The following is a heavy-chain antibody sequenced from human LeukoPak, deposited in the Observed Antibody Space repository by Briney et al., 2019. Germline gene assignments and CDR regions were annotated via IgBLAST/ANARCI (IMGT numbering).Heavy chain of an antibody. D-gene: IGHD2-15*01. J-gene: IGHJ5*02. Sequence: NPSETLSLTCTVSGGSISSSSYYWGWIRQPPGKGLEWIGSIYYSGSTYYNPSLKSRVTISVDTSKNQFSLKLSSVTAADTAVYYCAREPRLSYCGGGSCFFKPGEFDPWGQGTLVIVSS. CDR3: AREPRLSYCGGGSCFFKPGEFDP. CDR1: GGSISSSSYY. V-gene: IGHV4-39*07. CDR2: IYYSGST.